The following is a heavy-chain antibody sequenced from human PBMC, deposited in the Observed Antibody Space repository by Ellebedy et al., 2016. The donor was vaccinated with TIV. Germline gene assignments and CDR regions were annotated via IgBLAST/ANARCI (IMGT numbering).Heavy chain of an antibody. Sequence: PGGSLRLSCAASGFKFNTYGIHWVRQAQGKGLEWVAGISFDGSDTYFAASVKGRFTIARDNSNNILNLQMSYLRPEDTAVYYCAKSKLQFLEWLSYALDIWGQGTAVTVSS. J-gene: IGHJ3*02. D-gene: IGHD3-3*01. CDR3: AKSKLQFLEWLSYALDI. CDR2: ISFDGSDT. CDR1: GFKFNTYG. V-gene: IGHV3-30*18.